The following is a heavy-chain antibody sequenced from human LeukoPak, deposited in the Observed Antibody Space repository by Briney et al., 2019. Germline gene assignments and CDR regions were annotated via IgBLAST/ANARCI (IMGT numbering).Heavy chain of an antibody. Sequence: HAGGSLRLSCAASGFTFSSYGMHWVRQAPGKGLEWVAFIRYDGSNKYYADSVKGRLTISRDNSKNTLYLQMNSLRAEDTAVYYCAKDLHPWYYDSSGYSYWGQGTLVTVSS. CDR3: AKDLHPWYYDSSGYSY. CDR1: GFTFSSYG. J-gene: IGHJ4*02. D-gene: IGHD3-22*01. CDR2: IRYDGSNK. V-gene: IGHV3-30*02.